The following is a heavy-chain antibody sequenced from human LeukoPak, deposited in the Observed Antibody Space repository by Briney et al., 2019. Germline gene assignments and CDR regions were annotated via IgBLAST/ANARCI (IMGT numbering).Heavy chain of an antibody. CDR1: GFSLSTSGMC. D-gene: IGHD2-2*01. CDR3: ARITTHTSSYGMDV. CDR2: IDWDDDK. V-gene: IGHV2-70*01. J-gene: IGHJ6*02. Sequence: ESGPALVKPTQTLTLTCTISGFSLSTSGMCVSWIRQPPGKALEWLALIDWDDDKYYSTSLKTRLTISKDTSKNQVVLTMTNMDPVDTATYYCARITTHTSSYGMDVWGQGTTVTVSS.